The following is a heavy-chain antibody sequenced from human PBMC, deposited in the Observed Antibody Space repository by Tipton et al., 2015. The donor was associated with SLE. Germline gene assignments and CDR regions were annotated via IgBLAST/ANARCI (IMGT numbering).Heavy chain of an antibody. V-gene: IGHV4-34*01. CDR2: INHSGST. J-gene: IGHJ4*02. D-gene: IGHD6-13*01. Sequence: TLSLTCAVYGGSFSGYYWSWIRQPPGKGLEWIGEINHSGSTNYNPSLKSRVTISVDTSKNQFSLKLSSVTAADTAVYYCARASVKSIAALFDYWGQGTLVTVSS. CDR3: ARASVKSIAALFDY. CDR1: GGSFSGYY.